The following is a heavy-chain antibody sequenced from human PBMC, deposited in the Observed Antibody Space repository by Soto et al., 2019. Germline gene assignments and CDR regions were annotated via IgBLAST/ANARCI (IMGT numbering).Heavy chain of an antibody. V-gene: IGHV1-3*01. D-gene: IGHD3-10*01. Sequence: ASVKVSCKASGYTFTSYAMHWVRQAPGQRLEWMGWINAGNGNTKYSQKFQGRVTITRDTSASTAYMELSSLRSEDTAVYYCARDEDYDSRWHWFDPWGQGTLVTVSS. J-gene: IGHJ5*02. CDR3: ARDEDYDSRWHWFDP. CDR1: GYTFTSYA. CDR2: INAGNGNT.